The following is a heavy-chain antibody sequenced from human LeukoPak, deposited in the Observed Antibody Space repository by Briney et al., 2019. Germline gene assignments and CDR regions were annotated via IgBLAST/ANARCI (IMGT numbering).Heavy chain of an antibody. V-gene: IGHV1-2*02. CDR1: GYTFTGYY. D-gene: IGHD4-11*01. CDR2: INPNSGGT. Sequence: ASVKVSCKASGYTFTGYYMHWVRQAPGQGLEWMGWINPNSGGTNYAQKFQGRVTVTRDTSISTAYMELSRLRSDDTAVYYCARGAYSRSWFDPWGQGTLVTVSS. CDR3: ARGAYSRSWFDP. J-gene: IGHJ5*02.